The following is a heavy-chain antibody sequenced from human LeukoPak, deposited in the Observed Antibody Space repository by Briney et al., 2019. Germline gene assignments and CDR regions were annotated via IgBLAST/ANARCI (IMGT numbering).Heavy chain of an antibody. CDR1: GFTFSSYW. CDR2: IKQDGSEK. D-gene: IGHD6-19*01. CDR3: ARDQAVVGTPEDTFDI. V-gene: IGHV3-7*01. J-gene: IGHJ3*02. Sequence: PGGSLRLSCAASGFTFSSYWMSWVRQAPGKGLEWVANIKQDGSEKYYVDSVKGRFTISRDNAKNSLYLQMNSLRAEDTAVYYCARDQAVVGTPEDTFDIWGQGTMVTVSS.